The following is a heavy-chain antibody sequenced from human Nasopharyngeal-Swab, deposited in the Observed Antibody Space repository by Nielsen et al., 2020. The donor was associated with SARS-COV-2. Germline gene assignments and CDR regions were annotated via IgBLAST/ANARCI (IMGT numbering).Heavy chain of an antibody. J-gene: IGHJ4*02. CDR1: GFTFGNYW. CDR2: IKEDGSEK. D-gene: IGHD3-22*01. Sequence: GESLKISCAASGFTFGNYWMSWVRQAPGKRLEWVANIKEDGSEKDYVDSVKGRFTISRDNTKNSLYLQMNTLRVADTAVYYCARGFRRGSYYDNIGADSWGQGTLVTVSS. V-gene: IGHV3-7*01. CDR3: ARGFRRGSYYDNIGADS.